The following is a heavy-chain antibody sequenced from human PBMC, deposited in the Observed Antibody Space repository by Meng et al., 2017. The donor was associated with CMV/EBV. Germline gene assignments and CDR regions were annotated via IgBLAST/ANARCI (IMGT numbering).Heavy chain of an antibody. Sequence: GESLKISCAASGFTFSSYGMHWVRQAPGKGLEWVSAISGSGGSTYYADSVKGRFTISRDNSKNTLYLQMNSLRAEDTAVYYCAKDGYSGYDYDYWGQGTLVTVSS. D-gene: IGHD5-12*01. CDR1: GFTFSSYG. CDR3: AKDGYSGYDYDY. CDR2: ISGSGGST. J-gene: IGHJ4*02. V-gene: IGHV3-23*01.